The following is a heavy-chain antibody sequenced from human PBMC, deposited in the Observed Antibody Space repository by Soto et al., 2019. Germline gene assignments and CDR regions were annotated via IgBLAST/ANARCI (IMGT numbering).Heavy chain of an antibody. CDR2: INAGNGNT. V-gene: IGHV1-3*01. CDR3: ARDMCSGGSCYVYMDV. Sequence: ASVKVSCKASGYTFTSYAMHWVRQAPGQRLEWMGWINAGNGNTKYAQKFQGRVTITTDTSASTAYMELSSLRSEDTAVYYCARDMCSGGSCYVYMDVWGKGTTVTVSS. D-gene: IGHD2-15*01. J-gene: IGHJ6*03. CDR1: GYTFTSYA.